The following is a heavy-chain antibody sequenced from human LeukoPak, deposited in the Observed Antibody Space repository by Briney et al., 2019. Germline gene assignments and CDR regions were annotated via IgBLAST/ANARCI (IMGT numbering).Heavy chain of an antibody. CDR3: ARVRWFGELSIDY. Sequence: TSETLSLTCAVYGGSFSGYYWSWIRQPPGKGLEWIGEINHSGSTNYNPSLKSRVTISVDTSKNQFSLKLSSVTAADTAMYYCARVRWFGELSIDYWGQGTLVTVSS. V-gene: IGHV4-34*01. CDR2: INHSGST. CDR1: GGSFSGYY. J-gene: IGHJ4*02. D-gene: IGHD3-10*01.